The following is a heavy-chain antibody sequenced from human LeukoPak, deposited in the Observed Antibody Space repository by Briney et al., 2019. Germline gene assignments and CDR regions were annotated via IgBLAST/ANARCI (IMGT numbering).Heavy chain of an antibody. V-gene: IGHV4-4*02. CDR2: IYHSGST. J-gene: IGHJ4*02. D-gene: IGHD1-20*01. Sequence: PSGTLSLTCAVSGGSISSSNWWTWVRQPPGKGLEWIGEIYHSGSTNYKPSLKSRATISVDKSKNQFSLKLSSVTAADTAVYYCASRAPRDNFNRYLPIDYWGQGTLVTVSP. CDR3: ASRAPRDNFNRYLPIDY. CDR1: GGSISSSNW.